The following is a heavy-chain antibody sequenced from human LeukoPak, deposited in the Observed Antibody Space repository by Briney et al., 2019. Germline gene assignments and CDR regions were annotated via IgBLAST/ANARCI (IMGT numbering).Heavy chain of an antibody. Sequence: GGSLRLSCAASGFTFSSYVIHWVRQAPGXXXXXXXGIWYDGSNYYYADSVKGRFTISRDNSKNTLYLQMNSLRAEDTGVYYCARDGRALLRDFDYWGQGTLVTVSS. CDR2: IWYDGSNY. D-gene: IGHD1-26*01. V-gene: IGHV3-33*01. J-gene: IGHJ4*02. CDR1: GFTFSSYV. CDR3: ARDGRALLRDFDY.